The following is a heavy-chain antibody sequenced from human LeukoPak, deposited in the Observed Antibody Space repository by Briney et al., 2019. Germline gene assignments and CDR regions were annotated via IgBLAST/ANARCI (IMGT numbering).Heavy chain of an antibody. V-gene: IGHV4-39*07. D-gene: IGHD6-6*01. Sequence: PSETLSLTCTVSGGSISSGSYYWGWIRQPPGKGLEWIGSIYYTGNTYHNPSLESRITISVHTSKNQFSLNLTSVTAADTAVYYCARGSARSSVDDYWGQGTLVTVSS. CDR1: GGSISSGSYY. CDR3: ARGSARSSVDDY. J-gene: IGHJ4*02. CDR2: IYYTGNT.